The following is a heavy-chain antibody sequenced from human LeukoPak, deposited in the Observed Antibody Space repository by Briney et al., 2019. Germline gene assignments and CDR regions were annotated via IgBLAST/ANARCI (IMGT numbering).Heavy chain of an antibody. V-gene: IGHV4-59*01. CDR1: GGSISTYY. CDR3: ARVGSFCFEY. CDR2: IDYSGAT. J-gene: IGHJ4*02. Sequence: SETLSLTCTVSGGSISTYYWSWIRQPPGKGLEWIGYIDYSGATNYNPSLKSRVTMSVDTSKHQFSLKLSSVTAADTAVYYCARVGSFCFEYWGQGTLVTVSS. D-gene: IGHD3-10*01.